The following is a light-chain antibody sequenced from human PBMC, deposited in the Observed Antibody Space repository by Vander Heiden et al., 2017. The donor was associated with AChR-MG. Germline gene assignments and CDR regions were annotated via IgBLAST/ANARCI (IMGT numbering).Light chain of an antibody. V-gene: IGLV2-14*01. CDR1: SRDVGGYNY. J-gene: IGLJ1*01. CDR3: SSYTSSSTLRV. Sequence: QSALTQPASVSGSPGQSIPISCTGTSRDVGGYNYVSWYQQHPGKAPKLMIYDVSKRPSGVSNRFSGSKSGNTASLTISGLQAEDEADYYCSSYTSSSTLRVFGTGTKVTVL. CDR2: DVS.